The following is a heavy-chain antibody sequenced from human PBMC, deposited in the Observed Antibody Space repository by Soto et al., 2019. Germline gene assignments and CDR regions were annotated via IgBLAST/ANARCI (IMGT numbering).Heavy chain of an antibody. CDR1: LGSIRRCGYY. Sequence: SETSYLNCSVYLGSIRRCGYYWSWIRQHPGKGLEWIGYIYYSGSTYYNPSLKSRVTISVDTSRNQFSLKLSSVTAADTAVYYCARSIDSWGQGTLVTVSS. V-gene: IGHV4-31*03. J-gene: IGHJ5*01. CDR2: IYYSGST. CDR3: ARSIDS.